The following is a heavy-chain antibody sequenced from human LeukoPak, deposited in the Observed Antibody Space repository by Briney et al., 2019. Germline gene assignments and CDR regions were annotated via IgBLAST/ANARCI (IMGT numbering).Heavy chain of an antibody. V-gene: IGHV3-30*02. CDR3: AKADHLLRYFDWLGIDY. CDR2: IRYDGSNK. D-gene: IGHD3-9*01. CDR1: GFTFSSYA. Sequence: GGSLRLSCAASGFTFSSYAMYWVRQAPGKGLEWVAFIRYDGSNKYYADSVKGRFTISRDNSKNTLYLQMNSLRAEDTAVYYCAKADHLLRYFDWLGIDYWGQGTLVTVSS. J-gene: IGHJ4*02.